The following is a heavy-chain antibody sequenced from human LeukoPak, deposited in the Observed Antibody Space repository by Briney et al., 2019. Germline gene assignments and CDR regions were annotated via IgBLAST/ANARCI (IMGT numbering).Heavy chain of an antibody. CDR2: IRSDGSST. CDR1: GFTFSTYV. CDR3: VRDYGGGGYYFDY. D-gene: IGHD3-10*01. J-gene: IGHJ4*02. V-gene: IGHV3-74*01. Sequence: GGSLRLSCAASGFTFSTYVMHWVRQAPGKGLVWVSRIRSDGSSTNYADSVKGRFTISRDNAKNTLYLQMNSLRAEDAAEYYCVRDYGGGGYYFDYCGQGALVTVSS.